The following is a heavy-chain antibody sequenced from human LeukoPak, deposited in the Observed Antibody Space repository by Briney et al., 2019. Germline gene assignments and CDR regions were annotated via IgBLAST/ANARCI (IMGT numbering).Heavy chain of an antibody. CDR1: GFTFSSYS. Sequence: GGSLRLSXAASGFTFSSYSMNWVRQAPGKGLEWVSSISTGRNHIHYADSVKGRFTISRDNAKNSLYLQMNSLRAEDTAVYYCASVYYWGQGTLVTVSS. J-gene: IGHJ4*02. D-gene: IGHD2-8*01. CDR2: ISTGRNHI. CDR3: ASVYY. V-gene: IGHV3-21*01.